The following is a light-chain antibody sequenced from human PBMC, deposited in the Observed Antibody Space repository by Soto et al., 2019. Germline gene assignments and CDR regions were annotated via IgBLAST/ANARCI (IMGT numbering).Light chain of an antibody. CDR3: QQYGSVPLT. J-gene: IGKJ4*01. CDR1: ESVSTSY. Sequence: EIVLTQSPGTLSLSPGESATLSCRASESVSTSYLAWYQQKPGQAPRLLISGASSRATGIPDRFSGSGSGADCALTISRLEPEDCEVYYCQQYGSVPLTFGGGTQLAIK. CDR2: GAS. V-gene: IGKV3-20*01.